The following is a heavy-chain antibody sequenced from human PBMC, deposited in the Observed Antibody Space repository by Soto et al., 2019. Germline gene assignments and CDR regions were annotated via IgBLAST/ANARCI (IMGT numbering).Heavy chain of an antibody. Sequence: QVQLVESGGGVVQPGRSLRLSCAASGFTFSSYAMPWVRQAPGKGLEWVAVISYDGSNKYYADSVKGRFTISRDNSKNTLYLQMNSLRAEDTAVYYCAREWAPTVTTGPYYYYYGIDVWGQGTTVTVSS. D-gene: IGHD4-4*01. V-gene: IGHV3-30-3*01. CDR2: ISYDGSNK. J-gene: IGHJ6*02. CDR1: GFTFSSYA. CDR3: AREWAPTVTTGPYYYYYGIDV.